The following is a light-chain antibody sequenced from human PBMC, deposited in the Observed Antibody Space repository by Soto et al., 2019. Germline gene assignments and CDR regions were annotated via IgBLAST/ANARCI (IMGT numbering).Light chain of an antibody. Sequence: EIVLTQSPGTLSLSPGERATLSCRASQSISSSNLAWYQQKPGRAPRLLLYGASNRAAGIPDRVSGSGSGTDFTLTISRLEPEDFVMYYCHQYGRSPDWDRWTFGQGTKVEVK. J-gene: IGKJ1*01. CDR2: GAS. CDR1: QSISSSN. V-gene: IGKV3-20*01. CDR3: HQYGRSPDWDRWT.